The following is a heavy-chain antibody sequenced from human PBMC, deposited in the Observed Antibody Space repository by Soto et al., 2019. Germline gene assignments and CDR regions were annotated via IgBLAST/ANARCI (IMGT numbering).Heavy chain of an antibody. D-gene: IGHD3-16*01. Sequence: SETLSLTCTVSGVSISSYYWSWIRQPPGKGLEWIGYIYYSGSTNYNPSLKSRVTISVDTSKNQFSLKLSSVTAADTAVYYCARWGSTAFDYWGQGTLVTVSS. J-gene: IGHJ4*02. CDR3: ARWGSTAFDY. V-gene: IGHV4-59*01. CDR2: IYYSGST. CDR1: GVSISSYY.